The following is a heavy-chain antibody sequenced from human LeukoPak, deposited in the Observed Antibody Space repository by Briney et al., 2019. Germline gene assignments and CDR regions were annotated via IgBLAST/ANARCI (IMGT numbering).Heavy chain of an antibody. V-gene: IGHV6-1*01. D-gene: IGHD2-21*01. CDR2: TYYRSKWYN. J-gene: IGHJ6*02. CDR1: GDSVSSNSAA. CDR3: VRQKSDDNYYYGLDV. Sequence: SQTLSLTCAISGDSVSSNSAAWNWIRQSPPRGLEWLGRTYYRSKWYNDYSVSVKSRITISPDTSKNQFSLQLNSVTPEDTALYYCVRQKSDDNYYYGLDVWGQGTTVTVSS.